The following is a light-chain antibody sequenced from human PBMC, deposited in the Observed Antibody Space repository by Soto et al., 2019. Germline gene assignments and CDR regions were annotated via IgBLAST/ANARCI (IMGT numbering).Light chain of an antibody. V-gene: IGKV2-28*01. CDR1: QSLLHSNGYNY. CDR2: MGS. CDR3: MQALHTPGT. Sequence: EIVMTQSPLSLPVTPGEPASISCRSSQSLLHSNGYNYLDWYLQKPGQSPQLLIYMGSLRASGVPDRFSGSGSGTDFTLKNSRLEAEDVGIYYCMQALHTPGTFGQGTRVEIK. J-gene: IGKJ1*01.